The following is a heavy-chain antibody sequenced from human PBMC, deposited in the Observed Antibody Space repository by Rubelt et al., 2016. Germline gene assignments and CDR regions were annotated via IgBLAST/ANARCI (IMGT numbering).Heavy chain of an antibody. D-gene: IGHD3-3*02. Sequence: EVQLVESGGGLVQPGGSLRLSCAASGFTFSSYAMSWVRQAPGKGLEWVSAISGSGGSTYYADAVKGRFTISRDNSKNTLYLPMNCLGAEDTAVYYCAKSVRGHFWSGYSNYYYGMDVWGQGTTVTVSS. J-gene: IGHJ6*02. CDR3: AKSVRGHFWSGYSNYYYGMDV. V-gene: IGHV3-23*04. CDR2: ISGSGGST. CDR1: GFTFSSYA.